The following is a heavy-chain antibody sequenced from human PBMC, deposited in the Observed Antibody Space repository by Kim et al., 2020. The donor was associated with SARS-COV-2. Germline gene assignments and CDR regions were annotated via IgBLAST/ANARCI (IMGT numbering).Heavy chain of an antibody. Sequence: GGSLRLSCAASGFTFSSYGMHWVRQAPVKGLEWVAVISYDGSNKYYADSVKGRFTISRDNSKNTLYLQMNSLRAEDTAVYYCARGTGYSYGYSPFDPWG. J-gene: IGHJ5*02. CDR2: ISYDGSNK. V-gene: IGHV3-33*05. D-gene: IGHD5-18*01. CDR1: GFTFSSYG. CDR3: ARGTGYSYGYSPFDP.